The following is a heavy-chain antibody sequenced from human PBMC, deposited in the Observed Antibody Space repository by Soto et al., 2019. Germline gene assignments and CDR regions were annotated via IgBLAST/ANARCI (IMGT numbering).Heavy chain of an antibody. D-gene: IGHD6-19*01. Sequence: EVHLSASGGGVVQPGGSLRLSCVVSGFTFSDYAMYWVRQAPGKGLEWVSEISATGGTTNYADSVKGRYTISRDNSNNTLYLQLTNLRAEDTAMFYCAKASSAWYGSKNYYFDSWGQGALVTVSS. CDR1: GFTFSDYA. CDR2: ISATGGTT. V-gene: IGHV3-23*01. CDR3: AKASSAWYGSKNYYFDS. J-gene: IGHJ4*02.